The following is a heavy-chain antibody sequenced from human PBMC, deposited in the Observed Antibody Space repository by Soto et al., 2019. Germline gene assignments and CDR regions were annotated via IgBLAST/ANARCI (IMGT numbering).Heavy chain of an antibody. CDR3: AASLRGYSYGSFRD. CDR2: FDPEDGET. J-gene: IGHJ4*02. D-gene: IGHD5-18*01. CDR1: GYTLTELS. V-gene: IGHV1-24*01. Sequence: ASVKVSCKVSGYTLTELSMHWVRQAPGKGLEWMGGFDPEDGETIYAQKFQGRVTMTEDTSTDTAYMELSSLRSEDTAVYYCAASLRGYSYGSFRDWGQGTRVTVAS.